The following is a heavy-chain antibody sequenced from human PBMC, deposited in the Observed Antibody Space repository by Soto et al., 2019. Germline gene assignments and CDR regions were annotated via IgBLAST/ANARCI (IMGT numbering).Heavy chain of an antibody. CDR1: GGSFSGYY. J-gene: IGHJ4*02. Sequence: QVQLQQWGAGLLKPSETLSLTCAVYGGSFSGYYWNWIRQPPGKGLEWIGEINHSGSTNSNPSLRSRVTISVDRSKNQFSLRLNSVTAADTAVYYCARGISMIVAVQRDAPDQFYFDSWGRGTLVTVSS. D-gene: IGHD3-22*01. CDR2: INHSGST. CDR3: ARGISMIVAVQRDAPDQFYFDS. V-gene: IGHV4-34*02.